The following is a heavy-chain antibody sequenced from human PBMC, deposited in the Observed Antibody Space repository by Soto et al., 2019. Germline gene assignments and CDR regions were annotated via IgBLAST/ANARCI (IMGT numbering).Heavy chain of an antibody. D-gene: IGHD2-15*01. CDR1: GYSFTSYW. CDR3: ARSPRSSGSPRGYGMDV. Sequence: GESLKISCKGSGYSFTSYWIGWVRQMPGKGLEWMGIIYPGDSDTRYSPSFQGQVTISADKSISTAYLQWSSLKASDTAMYYCARSPRSSGSPRGYGMDVWGQGTTGTVSS. CDR2: IYPGDSDT. V-gene: IGHV5-51*01. J-gene: IGHJ6*02.